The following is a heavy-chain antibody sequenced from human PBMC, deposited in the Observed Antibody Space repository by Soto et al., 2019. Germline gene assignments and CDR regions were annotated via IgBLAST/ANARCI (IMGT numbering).Heavy chain of an antibody. CDR3: ARVGYCSGGSCYAMSTENWFDP. CDR1: GGTFSSYA. V-gene: IGHV1-69*01. Sequence: QVQLVQSGAEVKKPGSSVKVSCKASGGTFSSYAISWVRQAPGQGLEWMGGIIPIFGTANYAQKFQGRVTITADESTSTAYMELISLRSEDTAVYYCARVGYCSGGSCYAMSTENWFDPWGQGTLVTVSS. CDR2: IIPIFGTA. J-gene: IGHJ5*02. D-gene: IGHD2-15*01.